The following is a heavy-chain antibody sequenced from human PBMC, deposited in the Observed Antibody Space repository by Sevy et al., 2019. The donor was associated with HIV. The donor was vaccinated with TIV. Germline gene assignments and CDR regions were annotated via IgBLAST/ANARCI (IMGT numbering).Heavy chain of an antibody. D-gene: IGHD2-15*01. CDR2: ISYGSDTI. CDR3: ARVRDRYCSGGSCYYGYFFDY. CDR1: GFIFSNYY. V-gene: IGHV3-48*01. Sequence: GGSLRLSCAASGFIFSNYYMTWVRQAPGKGLEWVSYISYGSDTISYADSVKGRFTISRDNAKNALYLQMSSLRGEDTAVYYCARVRDRYCSGGSCYYGYFFDYWGQGTLVTVSS. J-gene: IGHJ4*02.